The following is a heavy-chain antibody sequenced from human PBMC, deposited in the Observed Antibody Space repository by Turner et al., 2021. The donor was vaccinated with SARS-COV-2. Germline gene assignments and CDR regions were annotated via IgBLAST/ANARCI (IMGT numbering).Heavy chain of an antibody. CDR2: MNAGSGDT. J-gene: IGHJ3*01. D-gene: IGHD1-1*01. V-gene: IGHV1-8*01. CDR3: ARYDYRLRQGFDV. Sequence: QVQLMQSGAEVTNPGASVKVYCKASRYPFTSYDINWVRQATGQVPEWVGYMNAGSGDTGHARRFQGRVTLTRDTSINTAYMELSGLSFEDTAIYYCARYDYRLRQGFDVWGQGPKVIVSS. CDR1: RYPFTSYD.